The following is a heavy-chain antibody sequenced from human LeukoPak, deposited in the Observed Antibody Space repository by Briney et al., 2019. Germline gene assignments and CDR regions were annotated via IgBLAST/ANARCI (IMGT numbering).Heavy chain of an antibody. J-gene: IGHJ4*02. CDR1: GGTFSSYA. V-gene: IGHV1-46*01. CDR2: INPSGGST. D-gene: IGHD3-22*01. CDR3: ARLDTYYYDSSGYYFDY. Sequence: ASVKVSKATGGTFSSYAISWVRQAPGQGLEWMGIINPSGGSTSYAQKFQGRVTMTRDTSTSTVYMELSSLRSEDTAVYYCARLDTYYYDSSGYYFDYWGQGTLVTVSS.